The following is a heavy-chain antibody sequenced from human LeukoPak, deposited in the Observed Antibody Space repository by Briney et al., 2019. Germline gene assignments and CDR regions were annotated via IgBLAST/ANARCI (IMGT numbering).Heavy chain of an antibody. Sequence: GESLQISCKGSGYGFTSYWIGWVRQMPGKGLEWMGIIYPADSDIRYSPSFQGQVTISADKSISTAYLQWNSLKASDTAMYYCARQEYCSGASCYTWFDPWGQGTLVTVSS. V-gene: IGHV5-51*01. D-gene: IGHD2-15*01. J-gene: IGHJ5*02. CDR2: IYPADSDI. CDR3: ARQEYCSGASCYTWFDP. CDR1: GYGFTSYW.